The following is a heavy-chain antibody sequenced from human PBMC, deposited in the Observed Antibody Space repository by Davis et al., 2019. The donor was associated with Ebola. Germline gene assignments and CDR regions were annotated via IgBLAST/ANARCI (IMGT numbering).Heavy chain of an antibody. J-gene: IGHJ4*02. V-gene: IGHV3-7*01. CDR1: GFTFSSYW. CDR3: ARAGATYWKD. CDR2: IKQDGSET. D-gene: IGHD1-1*01. Sequence: GESLKISCATSGFTFSSYWMTWVRQAPGRGLEWVANIKQDGSETYYGDSVKGRFTISRDKAKNSLYLQMNSLRAEDTAVYYCARAGATYWKDWGQGTLVTVSS.